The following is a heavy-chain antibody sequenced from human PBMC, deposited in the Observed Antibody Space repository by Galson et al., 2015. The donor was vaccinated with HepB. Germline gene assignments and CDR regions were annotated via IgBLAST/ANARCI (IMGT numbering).Heavy chain of an antibody. Sequence: SVKVSCKASGYTFTSYAMHWVRQAPGQRLEWMGWINAGNGNTKYSQKFQGRVTITRDTSASTAYMELSSLRSEDTAVYYCARDIAKIVVVAATIGWFDPWGQGTLVTVSS. D-gene: IGHD2-15*01. CDR3: ARDIAKIVVVAATIGWFDP. CDR2: INAGNGNT. CDR1: GYTFTSYA. J-gene: IGHJ5*02. V-gene: IGHV1-3*01.